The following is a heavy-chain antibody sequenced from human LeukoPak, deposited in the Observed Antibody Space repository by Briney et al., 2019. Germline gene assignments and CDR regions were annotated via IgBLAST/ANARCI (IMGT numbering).Heavy chain of an antibody. V-gene: IGHV4-59*08. J-gene: IGHJ6*02. D-gene: IGHD4-17*01. CDR2: IYYSGST. Sequence: SETLSLTCTVSGGSISSYYWSWIRQPPGKGLEWIGYIYYSGSTNYNPSLKSRVTISVDTSKNQFSLKLSSVTAADTAVYYCARQSKWSDGDYPRPYYYYGMDVWGQGTTVTVSS. CDR1: GGSISSYY. CDR3: ARQSKWSDGDYPRPYYYYGMDV.